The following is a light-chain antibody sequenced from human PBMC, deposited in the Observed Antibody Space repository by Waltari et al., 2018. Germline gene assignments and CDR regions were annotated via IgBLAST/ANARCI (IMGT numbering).Light chain of an antibody. Sequence: QSALTQPASVSGSPGQSITISCTGTSSDVGRYNYVSWYQQHPDKVPKLLIFDVNYRPSGVSDRFSGSKSGNTAPLTISGRRADDEADYYCLSFSAVGTRVFGTGTRVTVL. CDR1: SSDVGRYNY. J-gene: IGLJ1*01. CDR3: LSFSAVGTRV. CDR2: DVN. V-gene: IGLV2-14*03.